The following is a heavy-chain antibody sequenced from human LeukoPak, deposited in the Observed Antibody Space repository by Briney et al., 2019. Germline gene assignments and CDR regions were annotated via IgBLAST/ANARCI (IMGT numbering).Heavy chain of an antibody. Sequence: PGRSLRLSCAASGFTFSSYGMHWVRQAPGQGLEWMGWINPNSGGTNYAQKFQGRVTMTRDTSISTAYMELSRLRSDDTAVYYCAREDQAYSSSWYDYWGQGTLVTVSS. J-gene: IGHJ4*02. CDR1: GFTFSSYG. D-gene: IGHD6-13*01. CDR2: INPNSGGT. CDR3: AREDQAYSSSWYDY. V-gene: IGHV1-2*02.